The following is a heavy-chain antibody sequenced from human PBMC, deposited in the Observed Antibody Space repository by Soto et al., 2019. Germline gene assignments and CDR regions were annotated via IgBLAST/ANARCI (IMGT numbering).Heavy chain of an antibody. Sequence: QVQLVQSGAEVKKPGSSVKVSCKASGGTFSSYAISWVRQAPGQGLEWMGGIIPIFGTANYAQKLQGRVTITADESTSTAYMELSSLRSEDTAVYYCARVKDSSEGYYYYGMDVWGQGTTVTVSS. D-gene: IGHD6-25*01. CDR1: GGTFSSYA. CDR2: IIPIFGTA. V-gene: IGHV1-69*01. J-gene: IGHJ6*02. CDR3: ARVKDSSEGYYYYGMDV.